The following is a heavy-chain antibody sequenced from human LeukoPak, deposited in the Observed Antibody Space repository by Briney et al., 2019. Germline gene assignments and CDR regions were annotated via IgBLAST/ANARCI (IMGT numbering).Heavy chain of an antibody. CDR1: GYTFTSYD. V-gene: IGHV1-8*01. D-gene: IGHD2-2*01. CDR2: MNPNSGNT. J-gene: IGHJ6*02. Sequence: ASVKVSCKASGYTFTSYDINWVRQATGQGLEWMGWMNPNSGNTGYAQKFQGRVTMTRNTSISTAYMELSSLRSEDTAVYYCARGGEGYCSSTSCYYYYYGMDVLGQGTTVTVSS. CDR3: ARGGEGYCSSTSCYYYYYGMDV.